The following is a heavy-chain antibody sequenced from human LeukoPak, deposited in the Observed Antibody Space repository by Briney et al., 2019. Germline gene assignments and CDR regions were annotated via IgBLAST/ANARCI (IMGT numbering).Heavy chain of an antibody. V-gene: IGHV3-74*01. CDR3: ARYNSAWKTDDY. J-gene: IGHJ4*02. CDR2: INSDGSST. CDR1: GFTFSSYW. Sequence: GGSLRLSCAASGFTFSSYWMHWVRQAPGKGLVWVSRINSDGSSTSYADSMKGRFTISRDNAKNSLYLQMNSLRAEDTAVYFCARYNSAWKTDDYWGQGTLVTVSS. D-gene: IGHD6-19*01.